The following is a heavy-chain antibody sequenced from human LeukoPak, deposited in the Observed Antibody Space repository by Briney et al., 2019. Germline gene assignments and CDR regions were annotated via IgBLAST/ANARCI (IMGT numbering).Heavy chain of an antibody. Sequence: GGSLRLSCAASGLTFSSYGMHWVRQAPGKGLEWVAVISYGGSNKYYADSVKGRFTISRDNSKNTLYLQMNSLRAEDTAVYYCANGQYYYDSSGYYYDYWGQGTLVTVSS. V-gene: IGHV3-30*18. D-gene: IGHD3-22*01. CDR2: ISYGGSNK. J-gene: IGHJ4*02. CDR3: ANGQYYYDSSGYYYDY. CDR1: GLTFSSYG.